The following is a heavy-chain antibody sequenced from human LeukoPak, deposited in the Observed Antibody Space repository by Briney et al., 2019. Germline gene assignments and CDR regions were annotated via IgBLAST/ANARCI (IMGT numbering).Heavy chain of an antibody. CDR2: INHSGST. J-gene: IGHJ5*02. Sequence: SETLSLTCAVYGGSFSGCYWSWIRQPPGKGLEWIGEINHSGSTNYNPPLKSRVTISVDTSKNQFSLKLSSVTAADTAVYYCASKRVGRTFDPWGQVTLVTVSS. V-gene: IGHV4-34*01. D-gene: IGHD1-14*01. CDR3: ASKRVGRTFDP. CDR1: GGSFSGCY.